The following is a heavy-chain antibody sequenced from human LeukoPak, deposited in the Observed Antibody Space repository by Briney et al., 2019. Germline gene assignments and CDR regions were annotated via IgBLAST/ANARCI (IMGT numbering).Heavy chain of an antibody. Sequence: GGSLRLSCAASGFTFSSYWMIWVPQAPGKGLEWVANIQQDGSEKYYVDSVKGRFTISRDNAKNSLYLQVKSLRAEDTAVYYCARNPPRYFNWGQGTLVTVSS. D-gene: IGHD1-26*01. CDR2: IQQDGSEK. V-gene: IGHV3-7*05. CDR1: GFTFSSYW. CDR3: ARNPPRYFN. J-gene: IGHJ4*02.